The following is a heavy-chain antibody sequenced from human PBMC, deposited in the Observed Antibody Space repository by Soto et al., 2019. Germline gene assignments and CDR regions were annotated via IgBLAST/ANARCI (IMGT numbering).Heavy chain of an antibody. Sequence: WVLRLSCVASGFTFSDFGMHWVRQGPGKGLEWLAVISEDAETDFHADSVKGRFTVSRDNFKETLYLQMNSLTTDDSGVYFCAKAPFRRPYYFYGMDVWGQGTTVTVSS. CDR1: GFTFSDFG. CDR2: ISEDAETD. J-gene: IGHJ6*02. V-gene: IGHV3-30*18. D-gene: IGHD3-10*01. CDR3: AKAPFRRPYYFYGMDV.